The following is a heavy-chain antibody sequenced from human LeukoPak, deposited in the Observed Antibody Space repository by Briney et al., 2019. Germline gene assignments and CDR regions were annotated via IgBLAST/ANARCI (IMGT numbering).Heavy chain of an antibody. CDR1: GFTFSSYS. Sequence: PGGSLRLSCAASGFTFSSYSMNWVRQAPGKGLEWVSSISISSSDIYYADSVKGRFTISRDNAKNSLYLQMNSLGAEDTAVYYCASGNTIGGSWIQLWLDYWGQGTLVTVSS. CDR2: ISISSSDI. CDR3: ASGNTIGGSWIQLWLDY. D-gene: IGHD5-18*01. V-gene: IGHV3-21*04. J-gene: IGHJ4*02.